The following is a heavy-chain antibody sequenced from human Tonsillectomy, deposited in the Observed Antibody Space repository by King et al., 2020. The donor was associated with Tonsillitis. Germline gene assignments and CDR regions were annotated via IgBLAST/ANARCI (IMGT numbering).Heavy chain of an antibody. CDR3: ARGPRRETVNWFDP. D-gene: IGHD1-14*01. V-gene: IGHV1-2*02. CDR1: GYTFTDYC. CDR2: INPNSGGK. Sequence: QLVQSGAEVKSPGASVKVSCKASGYTFTDYCVHWVRQAPGQGLEWMGWINPNSGGKNYVKKFQGRVTMTRDTSIGTAYMELSRLRYDDTAVYYCARGPRRETVNWFDPWGQGTLVIVSS. J-gene: IGHJ5*02.